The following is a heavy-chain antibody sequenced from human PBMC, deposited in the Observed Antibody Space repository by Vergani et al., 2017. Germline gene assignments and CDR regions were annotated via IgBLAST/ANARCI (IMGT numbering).Heavy chain of an antibody. D-gene: IGHD6-13*01. J-gene: IGHJ4*02. CDR3: FSSSWYGGSVVHSFDY. Sequence: EVQLVESGGGLVKPGGSLRLSCAASGFTFDDYAMHWVRQAPGKGLEWVSGISWNSGSIGYADSVKGRFTISRDNAKNSLYLQMNSLRAEDTAVYYCFSSSWYGGSVVHSFDYWGQGTLVTVSS. CDR2: ISWNSGSI. CDR1: GFTFDDYA. V-gene: IGHV3-9*01.